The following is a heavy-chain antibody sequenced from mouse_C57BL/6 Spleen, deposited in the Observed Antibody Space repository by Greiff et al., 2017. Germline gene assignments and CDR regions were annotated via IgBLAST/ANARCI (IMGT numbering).Heavy chain of an antibody. D-gene: IGHD2-2*01. CDR1: GYTFTSYW. CDR2: IDPSDSET. Sequence: QVQLQQPGAELVRPGSSVKLSCKASGYTFTSYWMHWVKQRPIQGLEWIGNIDPSDSETHYTQKFKDKATLTVDKSSSTAYMELRSLTSEDSAVYYCARRKGYDEDYYAMDYWGQGTSVTVSS. V-gene: IGHV1-52*01. CDR3: ARRKGYDEDYYAMDY. J-gene: IGHJ4*01.